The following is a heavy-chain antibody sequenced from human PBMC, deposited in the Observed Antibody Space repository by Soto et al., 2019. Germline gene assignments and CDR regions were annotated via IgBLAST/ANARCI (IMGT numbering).Heavy chain of an antibody. V-gene: IGHV4-30-2*01. CDR2: IYHSGST. CDR3: ARASGWFHYYYYYGMDV. Sequence: SETLSLTCAVSGGTISSGGYSWSWIRQPPGKGLEWIGDIYHSGSTYYNPSLKSRVTISVDRSKKQFSLKLSSVTAADTAVYYCARASGWFHYYYYYGMDVWGQGTTVTVSS. J-gene: IGHJ6*02. CDR1: GGTISSGGYS. D-gene: IGHD6-19*01.